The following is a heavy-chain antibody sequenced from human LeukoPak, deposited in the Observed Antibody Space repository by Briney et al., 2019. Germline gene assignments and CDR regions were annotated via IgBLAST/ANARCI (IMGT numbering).Heavy chain of an antibody. CDR1: GFTFSTYA. V-gene: IGHV3-23*01. D-gene: IGHD4-17*01. CDR3: TKDVYGDYGGLDY. CDR2: IRGSDGST. J-gene: IGHJ4*02. Sequence: GGSLRLSCAASGFTFSTYAMSWVRQAPGKGLEWVSSIRGSDGSTYYADSVKGRFAISRDNSKNTLYLQMNSLRAEDTAVYYCTKDVYGDYGGLDYWGQGTLVTVSS.